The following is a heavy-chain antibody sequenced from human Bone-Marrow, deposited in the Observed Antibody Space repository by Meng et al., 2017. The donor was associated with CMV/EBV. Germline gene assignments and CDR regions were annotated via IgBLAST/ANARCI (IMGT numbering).Heavy chain of an antibody. CDR3: ARDSGGNPFDY. D-gene: IGHD4-23*01. CDR1: GGSFSGYY. V-gene: IGHV4-34*01. J-gene: IGHJ4*02. CDR2: INHSGST. Sequence: SETLSLTCAVYGGSFSGYYWSWIRQPPGKGLEWIGEINHSGSTNYNPSLKSRVTISVDTSKNQFSLKLSSVTAADTAVYYCARDSGGNPFDYWGQGILVTVSS.